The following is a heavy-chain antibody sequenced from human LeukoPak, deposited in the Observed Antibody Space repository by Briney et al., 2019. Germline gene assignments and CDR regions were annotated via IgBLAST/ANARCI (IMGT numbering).Heavy chain of an antibody. CDR1: GFTFSRYA. CDR2: ISGSGGST. Sequence: GGSLRLSCAASGFTFSRYAMNWVRQAPGKGLEWVSTISGSGGSTSYADSAKGRFTISRAFSKNTVYLQVQILRAEDTAVYYCTTQELVGFYFDNWGQGALVTVSS. D-gene: IGHD1-7*01. V-gene: IGHV3-23*01. CDR3: TTQELVGFYFDN. J-gene: IGHJ4*02.